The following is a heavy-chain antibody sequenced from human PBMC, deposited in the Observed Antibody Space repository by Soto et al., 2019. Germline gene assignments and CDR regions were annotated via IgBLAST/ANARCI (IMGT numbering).Heavy chain of an antibody. J-gene: IGHJ6*03. CDR3: ARDLYGDYGSGNFYYMDV. V-gene: IGHV1-69*08. Sequence: QVQLVQSGAEVKKPGSSVKVSCKASGGTFSSYTIGWVRQAPGQGLEWMGRIIPILDTVNYAQKFQGRVKMTADKSTSIAYMELSSLRSENTAVYYCARDLYGDYGSGNFYYMDVWGKGTAVTVSS. CDR1: GGTFSSYT. CDR2: IIPILDTV. D-gene: IGHD4-17*01.